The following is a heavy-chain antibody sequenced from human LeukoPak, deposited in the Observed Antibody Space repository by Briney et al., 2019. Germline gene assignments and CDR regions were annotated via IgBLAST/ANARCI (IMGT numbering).Heavy chain of an antibody. J-gene: IGHJ4*02. CDR3: ARVLLWFGELWGYFDY. CDR2: INVGNDYT. CDR1: GYTFTSYG. V-gene: IGHV1-3*01. D-gene: IGHD3-10*01. Sequence: ASVKVSCKASGYTFTSYGVHWMRQAPGQRLEWMGWINVGNDYTKYSQKFQGRVTITRDTSASTAYMELSSLRSEDTAVYYCARVLLWFGELWGYFDYWGQGTLVTVSS.